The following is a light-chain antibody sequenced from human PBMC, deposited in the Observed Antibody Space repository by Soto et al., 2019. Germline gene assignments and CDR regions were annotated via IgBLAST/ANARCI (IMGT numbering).Light chain of an antibody. J-gene: IGLJ1*01. V-gene: IGLV2-14*01. CDR2: EVS. CDR1: SSDVGSYDF. CDR3: SSYSSSTVRYV. Sequence: QSVLTQPASVSGSPGQSITMSCIETSSDVGSYDFVSWYQQHPGKAPKLLIYEVSNRPSGVSARFSGSKSDNTASLTISGLQAADEADYFCSSYSSSTVRYVFGSGTKLTVL.